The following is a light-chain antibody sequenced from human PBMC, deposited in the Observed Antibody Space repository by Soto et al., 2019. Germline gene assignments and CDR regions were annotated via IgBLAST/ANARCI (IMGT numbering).Light chain of an antibody. J-gene: IGLJ3*02. CDR3: TSYTSSSTWV. Sequence: QSALTQPASVSGSPGQSITISCTRTSSDVGGYNYVSWYQQRPGKAPKLTIYEVSNRPSGVSNRFSGSKSGNTASLAISGLQAEDEADYYCTSYTSSSTWVFGGGTKLTVL. CDR1: SSDVGGYNY. CDR2: EVS. V-gene: IGLV2-14*01.